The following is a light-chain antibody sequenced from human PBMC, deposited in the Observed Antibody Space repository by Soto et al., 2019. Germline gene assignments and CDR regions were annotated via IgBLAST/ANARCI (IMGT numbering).Light chain of an antibody. J-gene: IGKJ1*01. Sequence: EIVMTQSPVTLSVSPGERATLSCRASQSVGSNLAWYQQKPGQAPRLLIYGTSTRATGIPARFSGSGSGTEFTLTISSLQSEDFAVYYCQQYNNWWTFGQGTKVEIK. V-gene: IGKV3-15*01. CDR1: QSVGSN. CDR2: GTS. CDR3: QQYNNWWT.